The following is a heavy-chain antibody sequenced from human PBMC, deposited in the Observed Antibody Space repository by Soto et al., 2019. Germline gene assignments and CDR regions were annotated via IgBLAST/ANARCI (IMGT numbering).Heavy chain of an antibody. J-gene: IGHJ4*02. V-gene: IGHV3-23*01. Sequence: EVQLLESGGGLVQPGGSLRLSCAASGFTFSSYVMSWVRQAPGKGLEWISAISNSAVNTYYADSVKGRFTISRDNSKNTLYMQMNSLRVDDTAVYYCASRYCGSSSCGPGLFDSWGQGTLATVSS. CDR3: ASRYCGSSSCGPGLFDS. D-gene: IGHD2-2*01. CDR2: ISNSAVNT. CDR1: GFTFSSYV.